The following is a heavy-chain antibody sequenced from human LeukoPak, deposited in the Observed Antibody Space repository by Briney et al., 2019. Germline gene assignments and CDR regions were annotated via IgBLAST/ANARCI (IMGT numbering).Heavy chain of an antibody. D-gene: IGHD1-14*01. CDR2: IYPGDSAT. CDR3: ARLGSVITPGFWYFDL. J-gene: IGHJ2*01. Sequence: GESLKISCKGSGYSFTNSWIGWVRQMPGRGLEWMGIIYPGDSATRYSPSFQGQVTISADKSISTAYLQWSSLKPSDTAMYHCARLGSVITPGFWYFDLCGRGTLVTVSS. CDR1: GYSFTNSW. V-gene: IGHV5-51*01.